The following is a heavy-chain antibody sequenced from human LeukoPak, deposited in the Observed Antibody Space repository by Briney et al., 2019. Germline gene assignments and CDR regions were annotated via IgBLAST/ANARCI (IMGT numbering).Heavy chain of an antibody. D-gene: IGHD3-9*01. V-gene: IGHV3-30*02. CDR3: AKDNSLRYFDWLDY. Sequence: GGSLRLSCAASGFTFSSYGMHWVRQAPGKGLEWVAFIRYDGTNKYYADSVKGRFTISRGNSKNRLYLQMNSLRAEDTAVYYCAKDNSLRYFDWLDYWGQGTLVTVSS. J-gene: IGHJ4*02. CDR2: IRYDGTNK. CDR1: GFTFSSYG.